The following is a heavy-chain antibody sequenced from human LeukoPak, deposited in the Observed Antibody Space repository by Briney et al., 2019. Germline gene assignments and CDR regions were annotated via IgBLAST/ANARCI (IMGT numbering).Heavy chain of an antibody. J-gene: IGHJ4*02. V-gene: IGHV3-21*01. CDR1: GFTFSSYS. CDR2: ISSSSSYI. D-gene: IGHD5-12*01. CDR3: ARGIKDIVATIGGG. Sequence: GGSLRLSCAASGFTFSSYSMNWVRQAPGKGLEWVSSISSSSSYIYYADPVKGRFTISRGNAKNSLYLQMNSLRAEDTAVYYCARGIKDIVATIGGGWGQGTLVTVSS.